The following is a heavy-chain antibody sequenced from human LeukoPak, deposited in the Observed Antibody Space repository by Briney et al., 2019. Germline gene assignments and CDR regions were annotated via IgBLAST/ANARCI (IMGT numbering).Heavy chain of an antibody. CDR1: GFTFSSYA. CDR2: ISGSGGST. CDR3: AKTYDILTGRSPFDY. D-gene: IGHD3-9*01. Sequence: GGSLRLSCAASGFTFSSYAMSWVRQAPGKGLEWVSAISGSGGSTYYADSVKGRFTISRDNSKNTLYLQMNSLRAEDTAVYYCAKTYDILTGRSPFDYWGQGTLVTVSS. V-gene: IGHV3-23*01. J-gene: IGHJ4*02.